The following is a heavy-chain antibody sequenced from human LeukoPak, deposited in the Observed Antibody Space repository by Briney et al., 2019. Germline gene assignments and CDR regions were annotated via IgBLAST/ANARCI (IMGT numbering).Heavy chain of an antibody. CDR3: ARGTLVGATSY. CDR2: IKQDGSEK. D-gene: IGHD1-26*01. Sequence: GGSLRLSCAASGFTFSSYWMNWVRQAPGKGLEWVANIKQDGSEKYYVDSVKGRFTISRDNAKNSLYLQMNSLRAEDTAVYYCARGTLVGATSYWGQGTLVTVSS. V-gene: IGHV3-7*01. J-gene: IGHJ4*02. CDR1: GFTFSSYW.